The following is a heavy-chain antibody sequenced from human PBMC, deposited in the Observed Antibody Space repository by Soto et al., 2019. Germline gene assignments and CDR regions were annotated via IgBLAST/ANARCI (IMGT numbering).Heavy chain of an antibody. V-gene: IGHV3-30*18. Sequence: GGSLRLSCAASGFTFSSYGMHWVRQAPGKGLEWVAVISYDGSNKYYADSVKGRFTISRDNSKNTLYLQMNSLRAEDTAVYYCAKDQGDGSGSYYPGDYYYYGMDVWGQGTTVTVSS. CDR3: AKDQGDGSGSYYPGDYYYYGMDV. CDR2: ISYDGSNK. J-gene: IGHJ6*02. D-gene: IGHD3-10*01. CDR1: GFTFSSYG.